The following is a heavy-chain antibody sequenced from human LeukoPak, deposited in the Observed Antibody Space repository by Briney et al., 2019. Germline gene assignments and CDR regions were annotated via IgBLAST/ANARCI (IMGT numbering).Heavy chain of an antibody. D-gene: IGHD3-10*01. CDR1: GYSFTSYW. Sequence: GESLKISCKGSGYSFTSYWIGWVRQMPGKGLEWMGIIYPGDSDTRYSPPFQGQVTISADKSISTAYLQWSSLKASDTAMYYCARLKLLWFGEATGNYFDYWGQGTLVTVSS. CDR2: IYPGDSDT. V-gene: IGHV5-51*01. J-gene: IGHJ4*02. CDR3: ARLKLLWFGEATGNYFDY.